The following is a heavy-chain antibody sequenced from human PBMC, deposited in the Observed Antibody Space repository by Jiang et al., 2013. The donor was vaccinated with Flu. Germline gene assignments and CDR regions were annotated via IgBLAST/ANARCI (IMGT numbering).Heavy chain of an antibody. J-gene: IGHJ6*02. D-gene: IGHD3-3*01. CDR1: GYTFTSYA. Sequence: GASVKVSCKASGYTFTSYAMNWVRQAPGQGLEWMGWINTNTGNPTYAQGFTGRFVFSLDTSVSTAYLQISSLKAEDTAVYYCARIFGVVPRYYYYGMDVWGQGTTVTVSS. CDR2: INTNTGNP. CDR3: ARIFGVVPRYYYYGMDV. V-gene: IGHV7-4-1*02.